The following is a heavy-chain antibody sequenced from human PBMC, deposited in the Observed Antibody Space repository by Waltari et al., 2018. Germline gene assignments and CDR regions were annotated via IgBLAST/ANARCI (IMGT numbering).Heavy chain of an antibody. V-gene: IGHV1-69*06. CDR3: AADPLLYYYDSSGYDY. D-gene: IGHD3-22*01. J-gene: IGHJ4*02. Sequence: QVQLVQSGAEVKKPGSSVKVSCKASGGTFSSYAISWVRQAPGQGLEWMGGIIPIFGTANYAQKFQERVTITRDMSTSTAYMELSSLRSEDTAVYYCAADPLLYYYDSSGYDYWGQGTLVTVSS. CDR1: GGTFSSYA. CDR2: IIPIFGTA.